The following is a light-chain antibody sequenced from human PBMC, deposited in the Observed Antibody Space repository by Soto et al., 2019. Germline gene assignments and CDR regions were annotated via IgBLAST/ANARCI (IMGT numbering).Light chain of an antibody. CDR3: AAWDGSLNNVL. Sequence: QSVLTQPPSASGTPGQRVTISCSGSGSSIGTNTVNWYRQLPGTAPKLLIYDNDQRPSGVPDRFSGSKSGTSASLAISGLQSEDEADYYCAAWDGSLNNVLFGGGTKLTV. V-gene: IGLV1-44*01. CDR1: GSSIGTNT. CDR2: DND. J-gene: IGLJ2*01.